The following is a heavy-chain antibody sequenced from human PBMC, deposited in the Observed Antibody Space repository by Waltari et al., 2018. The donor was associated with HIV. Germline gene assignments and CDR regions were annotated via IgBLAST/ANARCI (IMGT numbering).Heavy chain of an antibody. CDR1: GGSISSSSYY. CDR3: ARLRGSVAGLPGGFYFDY. D-gene: IGHD6-19*01. CDR2: IYYSGTP. Sequence: QLQLQESGPGLVKPSETLSLTCTVSGGSISSSSYYWGWIRQPPGKGLEWMGSIYYSGTPYSNPSLKSRVTISVDTSKNQFSLKLSSVTAADTAVYYCARLRGSVAGLPGGFYFDYWGQGTLVTVSS. V-gene: IGHV4-39*01. J-gene: IGHJ4*02.